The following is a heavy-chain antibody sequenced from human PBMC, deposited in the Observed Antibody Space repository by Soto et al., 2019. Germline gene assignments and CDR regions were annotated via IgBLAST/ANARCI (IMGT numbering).Heavy chain of an antibody. D-gene: IGHD6-13*01. CDR2: IYNSGST. CDR1: GGSISSYY. J-gene: IGHJ4*02. CDR3: ARGSHAYSSHRYRY. V-gene: IGHV4-59*08. Sequence: PSDTLSLTCTVCGGSISSYYWSWIRQPPGEGLEWIGYIYNSGSTNYNPSLKSRVTISVDTSKNQFSLTLSSVTAADTAVYYCARGSHAYSSHRYRYWGQGTRVSVAS.